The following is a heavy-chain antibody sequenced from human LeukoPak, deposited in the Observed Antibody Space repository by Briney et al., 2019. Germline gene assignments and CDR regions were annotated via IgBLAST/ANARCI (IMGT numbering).Heavy chain of an antibody. CDR2: INPNSGGT. CDR1: GYTFTGYY. V-gene: IGHV1-2*02. Sequence: GASVKVSCKASGYTFTGYYMHWVRQAPGQGLEWMGWINPNSGGTNYAQKFQGRVTMTRGTSISTAYMELSRLRSDDTAVYYCARVPHNWDPQYYFDYWGQGTLVTVSS. J-gene: IGHJ4*02. CDR3: ARVPHNWDPQYYFDY. D-gene: IGHD1-20*01.